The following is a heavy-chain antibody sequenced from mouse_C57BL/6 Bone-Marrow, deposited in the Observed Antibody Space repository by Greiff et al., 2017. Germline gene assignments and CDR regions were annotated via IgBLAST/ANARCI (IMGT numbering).Heavy chain of an antibody. J-gene: IGHJ1*03. CDR1: GFNIKDDY. D-gene: IGHD2-2*01. CDR2: IDPENGDT. CDR3: TTVEWLRRGYFDV. V-gene: IGHV14-4*01. Sequence: VQLQQSGAELVRPGALVKLSCTASGFNIKDDYMHWVKQRPEQGLEWIGWIDPENGDTEYASKFQGKATITADTSSNTAYLQLSSLTSEDTAVYYCTTVEWLRRGYFDVWGTGTTVTVSS.